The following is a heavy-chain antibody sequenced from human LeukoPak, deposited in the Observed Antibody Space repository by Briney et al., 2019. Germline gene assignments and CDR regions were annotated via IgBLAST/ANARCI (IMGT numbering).Heavy chain of an antibody. V-gene: IGHV3-7*01. D-gene: IGHD3-10*01. J-gene: IGHJ4*02. Sequence: GGSLSLSCAASGFIFSNYWMSWVRQAPGKGLEWVANIKQDGSKKNYVDSVKGRFTISRDNAKNSLYLQMNSLRAEDTAVYYCAGRSGSFDYWGQGTLVTVSS. CDR3: AGRSGSFDY. CDR2: IKQDGSKK. CDR1: GFIFSNYW.